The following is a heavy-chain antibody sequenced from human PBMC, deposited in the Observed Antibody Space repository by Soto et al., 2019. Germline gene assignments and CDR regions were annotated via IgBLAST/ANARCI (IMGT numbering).Heavy chain of an antibody. J-gene: IGHJ4*02. Sequence: PSETLSLTCTVSGGSISSYYWSWIRQPAGKGLEWIGRIYTSGSTNYNPSLKSRVTMSVDTSKNQFSLKLSSVTAADTAVYYRARDLGITMIGTGFDYWGQGTLVTVSS. CDR1: GGSISSYY. CDR2: IYTSGST. V-gene: IGHV4-4*07. D-gene: IGHD3-22*01. CDR3: ARDLGITMIGTGFDY.